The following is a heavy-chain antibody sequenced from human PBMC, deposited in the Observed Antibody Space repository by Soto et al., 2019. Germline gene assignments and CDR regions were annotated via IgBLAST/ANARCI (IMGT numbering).Heavy chain of an antibody. J-gene: IGHJ4*02. V-gene: IGHV3-23*01. D-gene: IGHD3-16*02. CDR1: GFTYESYA. CDR3: AISTGGFGGLFVVPSDY. Sequence: TVGSLRLSCAASGFTYESYAMSWVRQAPGKGLEWVSGINSGGTVAHYADSVKGRFAISRDNSKNTLSLEMNSLRADDTGLYYCAISTGGFGGLFVVPSDYWGQGTLVTVSS. CDR2: INSGGTVA.